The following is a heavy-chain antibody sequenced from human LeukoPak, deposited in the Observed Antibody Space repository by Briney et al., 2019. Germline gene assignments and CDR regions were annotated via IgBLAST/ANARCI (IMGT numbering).Heavy chain of an antibody. V-gene: IGHV5-51*01. D-gene: IGHD2-15*01. CDR1: GYSFTSYW. Sequence: GESLEISCKGSGYSFTSYWIGWVRQMPGKGLEWMGIIYPDDSDTRYSPSFQGQVTISPDKSISTAYLQWSSLKASDTAMYYCARQPAGYCSGGSCYWGSYWGQGTLVTVSS. J-gene: IGHJ4*02. CDR3: ARQPAGYCSGGSCYWGSY. CDR2: IYPDDSDT.